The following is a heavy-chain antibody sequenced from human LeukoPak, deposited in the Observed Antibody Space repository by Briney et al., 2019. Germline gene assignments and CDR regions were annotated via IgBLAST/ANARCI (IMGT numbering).Heavy chain of an antibody. CDR3: AREARYNWNDVRLAFDI. J-gene: IGHJ3*02. CDR2: INHSGST. V-gene: IGHV4-34*01. D-gene: IGHD1-1*01. Sequence: SETLSLTCAVYGGSFSGYYWSWIRQPPGKGLEWIGEINHSGSTNYNPSLKSRVTISVDTSKNQFSLKLSSVTAADTAVYYCAREARYNWNDVRLAFDIWGQGTMVTVSS. CDR1: GGSFSGYY.